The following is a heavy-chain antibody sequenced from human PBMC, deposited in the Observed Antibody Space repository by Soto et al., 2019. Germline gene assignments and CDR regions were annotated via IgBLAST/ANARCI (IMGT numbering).Heavy chain of an antibody. CDR2: ISNSGSFI. CDR1: GFTFSSYR. J-gene: IGHJ4*02. CDR3: ARIGYCSGGSCCFDY. V-gene: IGHV3-21*01. D-gene: IGHD2-15*01. Sequence: EVQLVESGGGLVKPGESLRLSCAASGFTFSSYRMNWVRQAPGKGLEWVSYISNSGSFIYYADSMKGRFTISRDNAKNSLYLEMHSLRADDTAVYYCARIGYCSGGSCCFDYWGQGTLVTVSS.